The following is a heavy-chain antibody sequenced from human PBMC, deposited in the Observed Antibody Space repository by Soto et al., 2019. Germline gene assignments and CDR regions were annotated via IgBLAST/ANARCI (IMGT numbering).Heavy chain of an antibody. J-gene: IGHJ4*02. CDR1: GFTCSRDC. CDR3: AKDGAIAAADYFFDY. V-gene: IGHV3-74*01. D-gene: IGHD6-13*01. Sequence: PGGSLRLSCAASGFTCSRDCMHGVRQATGKGLVWVSRINTDGSDTSYADSVKGRFTISRDNSKNTVYLQMNSLRGEDTAVYYCAKDGAIAAADYFFDYWGQGSLVTVSS. CDR2: INTDGSDT.